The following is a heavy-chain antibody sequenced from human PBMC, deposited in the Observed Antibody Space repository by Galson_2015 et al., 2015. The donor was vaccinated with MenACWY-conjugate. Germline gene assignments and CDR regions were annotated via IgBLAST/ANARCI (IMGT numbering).Heavy chain of an antibody. V-gene: IGHV1-69*04. CDR2: IIPILGIA. CDR1: GGTFSSYA. D-gene: IGHD4-23*01. Sequence: SVKVSCKASGGTFSSYAISWVRQAPGQGLEWMGRIIPILGIANYAQKFQGRVTITADKSTSTAYMELSSLRSEDTAVYYCARALFYGGNSAFAQPENFDYWGQGTLVTVSS. CDR3: ARALFYGGNSAFAQPENFDY. J-gene: IGHJ4*02.